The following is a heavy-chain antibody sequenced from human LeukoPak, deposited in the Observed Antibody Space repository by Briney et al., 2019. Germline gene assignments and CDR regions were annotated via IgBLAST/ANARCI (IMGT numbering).Heavy chain of an antibody. CDR1: GGSITHYY. D-gene: IGHD5-18*01. Sequence: SETLSLTCSVSGGSITHYYWSWIRQPPGKGLEWIGYIYYSGSTNYNPSLKSRVTISVDTSKIRFSLKLSSATAADTAVYYCARTQRGYNYGYQYYYYGLDVWGQGTTVTVSS. V-gene: IGHV4-59*01. CDR3: ARTQRGYNYGYQYYYYGLDV. J-gene: IGHJ6*02. CDR2: IYYSGST.